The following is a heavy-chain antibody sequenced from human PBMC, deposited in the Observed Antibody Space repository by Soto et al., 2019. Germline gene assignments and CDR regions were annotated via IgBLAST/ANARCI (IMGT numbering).Heavy chain of an antibody. CDR2: ISAYNGNT. CDR3: ARDPPPVDY. Sequence: QIQLVQSGAEVKKPGASVKVSCKASGYTFSSYHITWVRQAPGQGLEWMGWISAYNGNTNYAQNLQGRVTMTTDPSTSTAYMELRSLRSDDTAGYYCARDPPPVDYWGQGTLVTVSS. V-gene: IGHV1-18*01. CDR1: GYTFSSYH. J-gene: IGHJ4*02.